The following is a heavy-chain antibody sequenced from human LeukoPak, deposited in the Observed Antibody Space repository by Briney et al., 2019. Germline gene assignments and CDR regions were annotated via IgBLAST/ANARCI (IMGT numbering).Heavy chain of an antibody. CDR1: GYTFTSYG. D-gene: IGHD3-9*01. J-gene: IGHJ4*02. CDR3: ARLRYFDWLPFDY. CDR2: ISAYNGNT. V-gene: IGHV1-18*01. Sequence: GASVKVSCKASGYTFTSYGISWVRQAPGQGLEWMGWISAYNGNTNYAQKLQGRVTMTTDTSISTAYMELSRLRSDDTAVYYCARLRYFDWLPFDYWGQGTLVTVSS.